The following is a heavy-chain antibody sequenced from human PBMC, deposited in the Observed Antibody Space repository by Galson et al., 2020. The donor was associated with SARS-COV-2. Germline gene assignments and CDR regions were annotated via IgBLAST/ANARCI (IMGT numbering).Heavy chain of an antibody. CDR2: INPSGGST. Sequence: ASVKVSCKASGYTFTSYYMHWVRQAPGQGLEWMGIINPSGGSTSYAQKFQGRVTMTRDTSTSTVYMELSSLRSEDTAVYYCARGGDAYYDFWSGFPPHYYMDVWGKGTTVTVSS. V-gene: IGHV1-46*01. CDR3: ARGGDAYYDFWSGFPPHYYMDV. CDR1: GYTFTSYY. D-gene: IGHD3-3*01. J-gene: IGHJ6*03.